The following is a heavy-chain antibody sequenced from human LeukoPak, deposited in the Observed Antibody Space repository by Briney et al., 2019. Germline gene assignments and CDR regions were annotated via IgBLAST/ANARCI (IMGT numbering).Heavy chain of an antibody. CDR3: ARAADTAMVRFDY. V-gene: IGHV4-30-2*01. J-gene: IGHJ4*02. D-gene: IGHD5-18*01. Sequence: SQTLSLTCAVSGGSISSGGYSWSWIRQPPGKGLEWIGYIYHSGSTYYNPSLKSRVTISVDRSKNQFSLKLSSVTAAATAVYYCARAADTAMVRFDYWGQGTLVTVSS. CDR2: IYHSGST. CDR1: GGSISSGGYS.